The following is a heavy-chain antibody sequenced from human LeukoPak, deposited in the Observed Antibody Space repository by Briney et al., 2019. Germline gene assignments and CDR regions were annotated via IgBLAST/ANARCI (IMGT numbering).Heavy chain of an antibody. J-gene: IGHJ6*02. D-gene: IGHD5-24*01. CDR2: LNPSGGSS. CDR1: GYTVTSYY. Sequence: ASVKVSCKASGYTVTSYYMHWVRQAPGQGFEWMAILNPSGGSSNYAQKFQGGATLTRATSTGTVYMELSSLRSEDTAVYYCASVYKHGMDVWGQGTTVIVSS. V-gene: IGHV1-46*01. CDR3: ASVYKHGMDV.